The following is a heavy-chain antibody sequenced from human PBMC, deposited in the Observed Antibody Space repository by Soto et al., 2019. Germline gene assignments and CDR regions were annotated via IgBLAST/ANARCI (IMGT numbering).Heavy chain of an antibody. V-gene: IGHV3-23*01. J-gene: IGHJ4*02. CDR2: ISGSGGGT. Sequence: PGGSLRLSCAASGFTFSSHAMRWVRQAPGKGLEWVSTISGSGGGTYYADSVKGRFTISRDNSKNTLYLQMNSLRAEDTAVYYCAKDLWFRDTLDYWGQGTLVTVSS. D-gene: IGHD3-10*01. CDR3: AKDLWFRDTLDY. CDR1: GFTFSSHA.